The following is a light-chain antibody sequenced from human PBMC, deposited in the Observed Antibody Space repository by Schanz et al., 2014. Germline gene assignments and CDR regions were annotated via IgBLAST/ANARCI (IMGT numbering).Light chain of an antibody. V-gene: IGLV1-44*01. J-gene: IGLJ1*01. CDR3: QSYDISLSVLYV. CDR2: TNN. Sequence: QSVLTQPPSASGTPGQRVTISCSGSSSNIGGNTVNWYQQLPGTAPKLLIYTNNQRPSGVPDRFSGSKSGTSASLAISGLQSEDEADYYCQSYDISLSVLYVFGTGTKLTVL. CDR1: SSNIGGNT.